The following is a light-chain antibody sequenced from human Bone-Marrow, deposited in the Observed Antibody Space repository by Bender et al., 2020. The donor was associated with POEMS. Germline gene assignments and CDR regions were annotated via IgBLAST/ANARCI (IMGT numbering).Light chain of an antibody. CDR1: NSDVGSYNL. CDR2: EVT. J-gene: IGLJ1*01. Sequence: QSALTQPASVSGSPGQSITISCTGTNSDVGSYNLVSWYQQYPGKAPKTIIYEVTKRPSGVPDRFSASKSGNTASLTISGLQAEDEGHYYCTSYTISSTIVFGTGTKVTVL. CDR3: TSYTISSTIV. V-gene: IGLV2-14*02.